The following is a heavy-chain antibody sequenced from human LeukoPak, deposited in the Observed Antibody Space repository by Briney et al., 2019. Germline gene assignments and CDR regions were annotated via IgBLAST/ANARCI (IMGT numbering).Heavy chain of an antibody. V-gene: IGHV4-59*01. CDR2: IYYSGNT. CDR3: ARVTGYMVEDYFDY. D-gene: IGHD6-13*01. J-gene: IGHJ4*02. Sequence: SETLSLTCSVSGGSISSYYWSWIRQPPEKGLEWIGYIYYSGNTNYNPSLKSRVTISVDTSKNHFSLRLSSVTAADTAVYYCARVTGYMVEDYFDYWGQGTLVTVSS. CDR1: GGSISSYY.